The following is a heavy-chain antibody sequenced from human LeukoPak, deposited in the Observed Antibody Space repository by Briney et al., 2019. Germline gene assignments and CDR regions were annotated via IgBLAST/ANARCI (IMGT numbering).Heavy chain of an antibody. Sequence: GGSLRLSCAASGFTFSSYAMSWVRPAQGKGLEWVSGISGSGGSTYYADSVKGRFTISRDNSKNTLYLQMNSLRAEDTAVYYCTSSGWYSECYFDYWRQGTLVTVSS. D-gene: IGHD6-19*01. CDR2: ISGSGGST. CDR1: GFTFSSYA. V-gene: IGHV3-23*01. CDR3: TSSGWYSECYFDY. J-gene: IGHJ4*02.